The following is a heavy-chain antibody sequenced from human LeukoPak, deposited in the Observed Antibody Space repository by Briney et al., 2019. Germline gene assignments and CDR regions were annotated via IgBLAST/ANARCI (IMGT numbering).Heavy chain of an antibody. V-gene: IGHV5-51*01. CDR1: GYTFSCYW. CDR3: ARQNRYCSSTNCYGDLDY. J-gene: IGHJ4*02. CDR2: IFPDDSDT. D-gene: IGHD2-2*01. Sequence: GESLKISCRGSGYTFSCYWIAWVRPMPGKGLEWMGIIFPDDSDTTYSPSFQGQVTMSADKSISTAYLQWSSLKASDTAMYYCARQNRYCSSTNCYGDLDYWGQGSLVTVSS.